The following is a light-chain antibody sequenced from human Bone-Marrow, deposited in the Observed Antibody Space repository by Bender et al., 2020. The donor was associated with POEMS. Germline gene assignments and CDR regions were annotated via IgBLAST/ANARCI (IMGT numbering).Light chain of an antibody. CDR1: SSDVGGYNY. CDR3: VSYMGSESWV. V-gene: IGLV2-11*01. J-gene: IGLJ3*02. CDR2: DVT. Sequence: QSALTQPRSVSGSPGQSVTISCSGSSSDVGGYNYVSWYQQHPGRAPKLVVYDVTKRPSGVPDRFSGSKSGDTASLTISGLQADDEGDFYCVSYMGSESWVFGGGTKLTVL.